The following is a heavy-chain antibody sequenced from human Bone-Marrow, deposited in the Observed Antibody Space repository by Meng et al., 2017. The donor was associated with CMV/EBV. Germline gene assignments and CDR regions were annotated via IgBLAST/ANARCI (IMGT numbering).Heavy chain of an antibody. J-gene: IGHJ4*02. CDR1: GVTFNNYG. CDR3: ANFPLTMTTVTTVKY. D-gene: IGHD4-17*01. V-gene: IGHV3-33*06. Sequence: GGSLRLSCAVSGVTFNNYGTHWVRQAPGKGLEWVAVIWSDGSNTSYAVSVKGRFTISRDNSKNTLYLQMNSLRAEDTAVYYCANFPLTMTTVTTVKYWGQGTLVTVSS. CDR2: IWSDGSNT.